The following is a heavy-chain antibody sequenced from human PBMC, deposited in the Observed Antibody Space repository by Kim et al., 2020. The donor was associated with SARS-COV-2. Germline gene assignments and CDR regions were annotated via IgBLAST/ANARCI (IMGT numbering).Heavy chain of an antibody. D-gene: IGHD3-10*01. V-gene: IGHV2-5*02. Sequence: SGPTLVNPTQTLTLTCTFSGFSLSTSGVGVGWIRQPSGKALEWLALIYWDDDKRYSPSLKSRLTITKDTSKNQVVLTMTNMDPVDTATYYCAHRYYYGSGSSNWFDPWGQGTLVTVSS. CDR1: GFSLSTSGVG. CDR2: IYWDDDK. CDR3: AHRYYYGSGSSNWFDP. J-gene: IGHJ5*02.